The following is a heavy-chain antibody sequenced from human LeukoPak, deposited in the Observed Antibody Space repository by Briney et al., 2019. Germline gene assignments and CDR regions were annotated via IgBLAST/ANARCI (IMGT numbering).Heavy chain of an antibody. J-gene: IGHJ6*02. CDR1: GYTFTSYA. CDR3: ARVSSSDWGPSWYYYYGMDV. CDR2: INTNTGNP. Sequence: ASVKVSCKASGYTFTSYAMNWVRQAPGQGLEWMGWINTNTGNPTYAQGFTGRFVFSLDTSVSTAYLQISSLKAEDTAVYYCARVSSSDWGPSWYYYYGMDVWGQGTTVAVSS. D-gene: IGHD6-19*01. V-gene: IGHV7-4-1*02.